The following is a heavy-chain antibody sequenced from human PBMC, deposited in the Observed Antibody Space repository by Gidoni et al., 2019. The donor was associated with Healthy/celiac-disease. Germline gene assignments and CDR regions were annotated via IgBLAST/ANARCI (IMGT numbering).Heavy chain of an antibody. Sequence: EVQLVESGGGLVQPGGSLRLSCSASGFTFSSYDMHWVRQATGKGLEWVSAIGTAGDTYYPGSVKGRFTISRENAKNSVYLKMNSLRAGDTAVYYCARGGLGSSGSYYYYGMDVWGQGTTVTVSS. V-gene: IGHV3-13*01. J-gene: IGHJ6*02. CDR2: IGTAGDT. CDR1: GFTFSSYD. CDR3: ARGGLGSSGSYYYYGMDV. D-gene: IGHD3-22*01.